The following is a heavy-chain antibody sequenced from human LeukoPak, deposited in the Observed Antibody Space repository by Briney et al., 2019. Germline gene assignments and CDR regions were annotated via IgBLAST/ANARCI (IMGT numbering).Heavy chain of an antibody. J-gene: IGHJ4*02. D-gene: IGHD3-10*01. CDR1: GYTFSDYG. CDR2: VTGFNGKT. Sequence: ASVKVSCKTSGYTFSDYGLTWVRQAPGQGLEWLGWVTGFNGKTNYARRVEDRLILTTDTSTSTGTLDLRGLRADDTAVCYCARVGNSGEFDFWGQGTLVTVSS. V-gene: IGHV1-18*01. CDR3: ARVGNSGEFDF.